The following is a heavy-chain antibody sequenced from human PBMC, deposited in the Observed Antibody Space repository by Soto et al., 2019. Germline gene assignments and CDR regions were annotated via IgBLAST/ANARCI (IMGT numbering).Heavy chain of an antibody. CDR3: AEGFSFDY. V-gene: IGHV1-69*02. CDR2: IIPILGIT. Sequence: QVQLVQSRAEVKKPGSSVKVSCKASGGTFSSYTISWVRQAPGQGLEWMGRIIPILGITNYAQQFQGRVTITAAKSTGTVYMYMSILRSEDTAVYSCAEGFSFDYWGQGTLVTVSS. J-gene: IGHJ4*02. D-gene: IGHD3-3*01. CDR1: GGTFSSYT.